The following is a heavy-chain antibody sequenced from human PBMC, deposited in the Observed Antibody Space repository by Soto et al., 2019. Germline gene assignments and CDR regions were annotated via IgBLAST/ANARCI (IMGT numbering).Heavy chain of an antibody. V-gene: IGHV4-31*03. CDR2: IYYSGST. CDR3: ARDARGYSYYNCFDP. D-gene: IGHD5-18*01. J-gene: IGHJ5*02. Sequence: QVQLQESGPGLVKPSQTLSLTCTVSGGSISSGGYYWSWIRQHPGKGLEWIGYIYYSGSTYYNPSLKSRVTISVDTSKNQFSLKLSSVTAADTAVYYCARDARGYSYYNCFDPWGQGTLVTVSS. CDR1: GGSISSGGYY.